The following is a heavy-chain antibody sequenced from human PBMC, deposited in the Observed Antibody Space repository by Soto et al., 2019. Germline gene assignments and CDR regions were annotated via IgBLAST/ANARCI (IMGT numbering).Heavy chain of an antibody. V-gene: IGHV1-46*01. CDR3: ARGPLYSYGSAGGYYFDY. CDR2: INPSGGSS. J-gene: IGHJ4*02. CDR1: GYTFTSYY. D-gene: IGHD5-18*01. Sequence: QVQLVQSGAEVKKPGASVKVSCKASGYTFTSYYMHWVRQAPGQGLEWMGIINPSGGSSSYAQKFQGRVTMTRDTSTSTVYMELSSLRSEDTAVYYCARGPLYSYGSAGGYYFDYWGQGTLVTVSS.